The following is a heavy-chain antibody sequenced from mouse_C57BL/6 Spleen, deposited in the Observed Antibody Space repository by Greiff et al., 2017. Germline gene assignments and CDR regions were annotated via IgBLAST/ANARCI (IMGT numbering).Heavy chain of an antibody. J-gene: IGHJ3*01. Sequence: QVQLQQPGAELARPGSSVKLSCKASGYTFTSYWMNLVKQRTIQGLEWIGNIDPTDSETHYNQKFKDKATLTAYKSSITSYMQLSSLTSEDSAVYYCSRDCYYGSWFAYWGQGTLVTVSA. CDR1: GYTFTSYW. V-gene: IGHV1-52*01. CDR2: IDPTDSET. D-gene: IGHD2-3*01. CDR3: SRDCYYGSWFAY.